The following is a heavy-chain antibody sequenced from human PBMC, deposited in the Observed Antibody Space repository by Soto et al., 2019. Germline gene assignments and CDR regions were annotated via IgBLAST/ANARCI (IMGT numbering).Heavy chain of an antibody. V-gene: IGHV4-31*03. CDR2: IYYSGST. CDR3: AREGTLGYCSSTSCYTYYYYGMDV. Sequence: KPSETLSLTCTVSGGSISSGGYYWSWIRQHPGKGLEWIGYIYYSGSTYYNPSLKSRVTISVETSKNQFSLKLSSVTAADTAVYYCAREGTLGYCSSTSCYTYYYYGMDVWGQGTTVTVSS. CDR1: GGSISSGGYY. D-gene: IGHD2-2*01. J-gene: IGHJ6*02.